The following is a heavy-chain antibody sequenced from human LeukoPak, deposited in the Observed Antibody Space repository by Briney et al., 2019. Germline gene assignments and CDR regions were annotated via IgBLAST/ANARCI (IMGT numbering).Heavy chain of an antibody. Sequence: APVKLSCKASGYTFTGYYMHWVRQAPGQGLEWMGWINPNSGGTNYTQKFQARVTMTRDTSISTAYMKLCRLRSDDTAVYYWARGKSHNCNYEDDWFDSWGQGTLVTVSS. CDR3: ARGKSHNCNYEDDWFDS. D-gene: IGHD1-7*01. J-gene: IGHJ5*01. CDR2: INPNSGGT. CDR1: GYTFTGYY. V-gene: IGHV1-2*02.